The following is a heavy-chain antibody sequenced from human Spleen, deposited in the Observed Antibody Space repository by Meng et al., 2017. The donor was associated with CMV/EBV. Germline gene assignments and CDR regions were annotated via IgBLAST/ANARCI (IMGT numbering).Heavy chain of an antibody. V-gene: IGHV1-69*11. Sequence: CKASGGPFSTYAINWVRQAPGQGLEWMGTIIPMGETAIYTQNFRGRVTITADESTTTAHMEISGLTSEDTAVYYCATDGPGGGSYCLYWGQGTLVTVSS. CDR3: ATDGPGGGSYCLY. CDR1: GGPFSTYA. J-gene: IGHJ4*02. D-gene: IGHD3-10*01. CDR2: IIPMGETA.